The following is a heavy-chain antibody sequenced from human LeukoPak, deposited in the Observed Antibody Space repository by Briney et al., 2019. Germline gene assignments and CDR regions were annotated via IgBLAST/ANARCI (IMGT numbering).Heavy chain of an antibody. CDR2: IIPIFGTA. Sequence: ASVTVSCTASGGTFSSYAISWVRQAPGQGLEWMGGIIPIFGTANYAQKFQGRVTITADESTSATYMELSSLRSEDTAVYYCARVARTLYCGGDCPHDAFDIWGQGTMVTVSS. CDR1: GGTFSSYA. J-gene: IGHJ3*02. CDR3: ARVARTLYCGGDCPHDAFDI. D-gene: IGHD2-21*02. V-gene: IGHV1-69*13.